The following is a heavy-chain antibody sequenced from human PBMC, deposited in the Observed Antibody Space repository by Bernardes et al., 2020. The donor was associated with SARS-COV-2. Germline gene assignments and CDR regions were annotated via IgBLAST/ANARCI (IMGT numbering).Heavy chain of an antibody. V-gene: IGHV4-31*03. CDR1: GGSISSGGYY. J-gene: IGHJ3*02. CDR2: IYYSGST. D-gene: IGHD3-22*01. CDR3: ARAPISMIVVVQAFDI. Sequence: SETLSLTCTVSGGSISSGGYYWIWIRQHPGQGLEWIGYIYYSGSTYYNPSLKSRVTISVDTSQNQFSLKLSSVTAADTAVYYCARAPISMIVVVQAFDIWAKESIRTVPA.